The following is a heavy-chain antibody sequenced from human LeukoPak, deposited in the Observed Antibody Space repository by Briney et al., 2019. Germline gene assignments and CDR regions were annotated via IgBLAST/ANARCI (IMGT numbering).Heavy chain of an antibody. V-gene: IGHV3-30*04. CDR3: ARVRDRYEKTWDY. CDR2: ISYDGSNK. J-gene: IGHJ4*02. D-gene: IGHD1-14*01. Sequence: GGSLRLSCAASGFTFSSYAMHWVRHAPGKGLEWVAVISYDGSNKYYADSVTGRFTIYRDNSTNTLYLQMNSLGAEDTAVYYCARVRDRYEKTWDYCGQGTLVTVSS. CDR1: GFTFSSYA.